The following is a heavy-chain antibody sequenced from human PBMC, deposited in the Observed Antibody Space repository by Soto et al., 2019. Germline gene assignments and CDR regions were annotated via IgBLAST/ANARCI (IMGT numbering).Heavy chain of an antibody. J-gene: IGHJ6*01. V-gene: IGHV3-30*03. CDR3: AGGYSSSWFDYDYYGMDV. CDR1: GFTFSSYG. D-gene: IGHD6-13*01. Sequence: QVQLVESGGGVVQPGRSLRLSCAASGFTFSSYGMHWVRQAPGKGLEWVAVISYDGSNKYYADSVKGRFTISRDNSKNTLYLQMNSLRAEDTAVYYCAGGYSSSWFDYDYYGMDVW. CDR2: ISYDGSNK.